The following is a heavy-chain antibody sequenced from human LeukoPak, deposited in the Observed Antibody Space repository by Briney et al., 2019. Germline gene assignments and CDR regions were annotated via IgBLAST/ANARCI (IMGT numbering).Heavy chain of an antibody. CDR3: AKVRYSSTWLFDY. Sequence: GRSLRLSCAASGFTFDDYAMHWVRQAPGKGLEWVSGISWNSDSIGYADSVKGRFTISRDNAKNSLYLQMNSLRAEDTALYYCAKVRYSSTWLFDYWGQGTLVTVSS. CDR2: ISWNSDSI. D-gene: IGHD6-13*01. J-gene: IGHJ4*02. CDR1: GFTFDDYA. V-gene: IGHV3-9*01.